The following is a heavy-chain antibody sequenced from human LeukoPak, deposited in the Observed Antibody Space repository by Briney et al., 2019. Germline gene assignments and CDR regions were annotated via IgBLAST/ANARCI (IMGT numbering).Heavy chain of an antibody. CDR3: ARVSPMTDGAFDL. V-gene: IGHV3-48*04. Sequence: GGSLRLSCEGSGFMFGNHGLIWVRQAPGKGLDWLSFIGPSGVTRLYANSVKGRFTISRDNAENSVFLQMNSLRVEDTAVYYCARVSPMTDGAFDLWGQGVMVTVSS. CDR1: GFMFGNHG. CDR2: IGPSGVTR. D-gene: IGHD2-21*02. J-gene: IGHJ3*01.